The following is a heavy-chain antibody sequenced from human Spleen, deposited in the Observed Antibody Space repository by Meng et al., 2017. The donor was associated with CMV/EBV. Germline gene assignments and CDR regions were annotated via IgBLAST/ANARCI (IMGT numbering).Heavy chain of an antibody. Sequence: SVKVSCKASGGTFSSYAISWVRQAPGQGLEWMGGIIPIFGTANYAQKFQGRVTITTDESTSTAYMELSSLRSEDTAVYYCASGPGFNLPADYWGQGTLVTVSS. V-gene: IGHV1-69*05. CDR2: IIPIFGTA. CDR3: ASGPGFNLPADY. CDR1: GGTFSSYA. J-gene: IGHJ4*02. D-gene: IGHD1-14*01.